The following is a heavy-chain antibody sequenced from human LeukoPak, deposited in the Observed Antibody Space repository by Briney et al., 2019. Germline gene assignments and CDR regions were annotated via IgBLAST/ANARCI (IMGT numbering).Heavy chain of an antibody. CDR2: IMQDGSDK. Sequence: PGGSLRLSCAASGFTFSNSWMSWVRQAPGKGLEWVAMIMQDGSDKYYVDSVEGRFTISRDNAKNSLYLQMNSLRAEDTSVYYCATGGGDSWGQGTLVTVPS. J-gene: IGHJ4*02. CDR1: GFTFSNSW. D-gene: IGHD3-16*01. CDR3: ATGGGDS. V-gene: IGHV3-7*01.